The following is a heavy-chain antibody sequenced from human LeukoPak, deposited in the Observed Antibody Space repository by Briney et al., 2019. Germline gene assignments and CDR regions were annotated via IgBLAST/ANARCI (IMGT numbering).Heavy chain of an antibody. CDR2: INHSGGT. V-gene: IGHV4-34*01. CDR3: ARNNYYFDC. J-gene: IGHJ4*02. D-gene: IGHD5-24*01. CDR1: GGSFSGYY. Sequence: PSETLSPTCAVYGGSFSGYYWSWIRQPPGKGLEWIGEINHSGGTTYNPSLKSRITMSVDTSKNQFSLKLNSVTAADTAVYFCARNNYYFDCWGQGTLVTVSS.